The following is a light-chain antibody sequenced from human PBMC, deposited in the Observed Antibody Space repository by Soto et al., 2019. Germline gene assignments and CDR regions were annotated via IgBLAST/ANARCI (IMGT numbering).Light chain of an antibody. J-gene: IGKJ1*01. CDR1: QSVSSSY. CDR3: QKYGSSPWT. V-gene: IGKV3-20*01. CDR2: GAS. Sequence: EIVLTQSPGTLSLSQGERATLSCRASQSVSSSYFAWYQQKPGQAPRLLIYGASSRATGIPDRFSGSGSGTDFTLTISRLEPEDFAVYYCQKYGSSPWTFGQGTKVE.